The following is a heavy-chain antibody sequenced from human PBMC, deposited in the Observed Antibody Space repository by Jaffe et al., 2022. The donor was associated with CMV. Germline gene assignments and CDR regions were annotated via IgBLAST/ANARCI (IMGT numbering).Heavy chain of an antibody. V-gene: IGHV4-4*02. J-gene: IGHJ4*02. Sequence: QVHLQESGPGLVKPSGTLSLTCAVSGDSISSDNWWSWVRQSPGKGLECIGEIHHSGTTKFTPSLESRVTMSVDKSKKQFSLSLSSVTAADTAVYYCARIRMSSTVPTYYFDNWGQGILVTVSS. CDR1: GDSISSDNW. CDR2: IHHSGTT. D-gene: IGHD3-10*01. CDR3: ARIRMSSTVPTYYFDN.